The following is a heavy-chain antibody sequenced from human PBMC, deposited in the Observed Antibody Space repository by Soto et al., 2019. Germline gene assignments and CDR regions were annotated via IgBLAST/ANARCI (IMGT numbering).Heavy chain of an antibody. V-gene: IGHV1-69*12. CDR3: ARDEYCISTSCLEYFQH. Sequence: QVQLVQSGAEVKKPGSSVKVSCKATGGTFSSYAISWVRQAPGQGLEWMGGISPIFGTANYAQKFQGRVTITADESTSTAYMELSSLRSEDTAVYYCARDEYCISTSCLEYFQHWGQGTLVTVS. CDR2: ISPIFGTA. J-gene: IGHJ1*01. CDR1: GGTFSSYA. D-gene: IGHD2-2*01.